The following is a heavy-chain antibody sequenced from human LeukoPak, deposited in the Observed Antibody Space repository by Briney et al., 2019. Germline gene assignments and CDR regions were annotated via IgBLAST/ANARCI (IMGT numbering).Heavy chain of an antibody. CDR3: ACQTNDAFDI. V-gene: IGHV4-59*08. CDR1: GGSISSYY. J-gene: IGHJ3*02. Sequence: SETLSLTCTVSGGSISSYYWSWIRQPPGKGLEWIGYIYYSGSTNYNPSLKSRVTISVDTSKNQFSLKLSSVTAADTAVYYCACQTNDAFDIWGQGTMVSVSS. CDR2: IYYSGST.